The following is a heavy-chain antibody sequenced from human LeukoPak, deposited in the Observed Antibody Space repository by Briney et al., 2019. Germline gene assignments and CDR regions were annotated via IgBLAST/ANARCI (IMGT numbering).Heavy chain of an antibody. Sequence: SETLSLICSVSGDSISTAYWSWIRQSPEKGLEWIGYIYKIGNTDYNPSLKSRVTISLDTSKNQLSLSLKSVTAADTAVYYCAGRGQRYFRDWGQGILVTVSS. V-gene: IGHV4-59*08. D-gene: IGHD3-9*01. J-gene: IGHJ1*01. CDR1: GDSISTAY. CDR3: AGRGQRYFRD. CDR2: IYKIGNT.